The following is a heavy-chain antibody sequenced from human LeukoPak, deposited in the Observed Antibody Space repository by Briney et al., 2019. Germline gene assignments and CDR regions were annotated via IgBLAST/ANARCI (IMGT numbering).Heavy chain of an antibody. CDR1: GFTFSTYD. Sequence: GGSLRLSCVASGFTFSTYDMNWVRQAPGKGLKWVSYSSSSSSIMYYADSVKGRFTISRDNAKNSLSLQMSSLRAEDTAVYYCARRFCSGGNCYHFDYWGQGTLVIVSS. D-gene: IGHD2-15*01. V-gene: IGHV3-48*04. J-gene: IGHJ4*02. CDR3: ARRFCSGGNCYHFDY. CDR2: SSSSSSIM.